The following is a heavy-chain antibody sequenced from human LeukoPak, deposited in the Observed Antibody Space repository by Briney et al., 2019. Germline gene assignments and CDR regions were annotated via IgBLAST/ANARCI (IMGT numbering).Heavy chain of an antibody. D-gene: IGHD2-15*01. CDR1: GYAFSNYG. CDR3: ARRHLVGSGYFDH. V-gene: IGHV1-18*01. CDR2: ISTFNGHT. J-gene: IGHJ4*02. Sequence: GASVKVSCKASGYAFSNYGISWVRQAPGQGLEWLGWISTFNGHTTYALKFQDRGTMTTDTSTDTAYLELRSLRTDDTAVYYCARRHLVGSGYFDHWGQGTLVTVPS.